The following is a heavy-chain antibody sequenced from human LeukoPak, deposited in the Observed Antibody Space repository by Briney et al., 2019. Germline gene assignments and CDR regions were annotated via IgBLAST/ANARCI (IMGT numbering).Heavy chain of an antibody. CDR1: GRSFSGYY. V-gene: IGHV4-34*01. CDR2: INHSGST. CDR3: AREQSVLMVYAAPFDP. D-gene: IGHD2-8*01. J-gene: IGHJ5*02. Sequence: PSETLSLTCAVYGRSFSGYYWSWIRQPPGKGLDWIGEINHSGSTNYNPSLKSRVTISVDTSKNQFSLKLSSVTAADTAVYYCAREQSVLMVYAAPFDPWGQGTLVTVSS.